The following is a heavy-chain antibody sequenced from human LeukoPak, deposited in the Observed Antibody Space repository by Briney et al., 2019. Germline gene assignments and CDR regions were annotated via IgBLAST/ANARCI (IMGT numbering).Heavy chain of an antibody. V-gene: IGHV3-33*01. D-gene: IGHD1-26*01. CDR1: GFTFSSYG. CDR2: IWYDGSNK. Sequence: PGGSLRLYCAASGFTFSSYGMHWGRQAPGKGLEWVAVIWYDGSNKYYADSVKGRFTISRDNSKNTLYLQMNSLRAEDTAVYYCARGRGAGEYYYYGMDVWGKGTTVTVSS. J-gene: IGHJ6*04. CDR3: ARGRGAGEYYYYGMDV.